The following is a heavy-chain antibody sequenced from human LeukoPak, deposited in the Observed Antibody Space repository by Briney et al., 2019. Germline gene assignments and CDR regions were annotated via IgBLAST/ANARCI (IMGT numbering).Heavy chain of an antibody. CDR2: INPNSGGT. Sequence: ASVKVSCKASGYTFTGYYMHWVRQAPGQGLEWMGWINPNSGGTNYAQKFQGRVTMTRDTSISTAYMELSGLRSDGTAVYYCASPFMTQGNVWGQGTTVTVSS. V-gene: IGHV1-2*02. CDR3: ASPFMTQGNV. D-gene: IGHD3-16*01. J-gene: IGHJ6*02. CDR1: GYTFTGYY.